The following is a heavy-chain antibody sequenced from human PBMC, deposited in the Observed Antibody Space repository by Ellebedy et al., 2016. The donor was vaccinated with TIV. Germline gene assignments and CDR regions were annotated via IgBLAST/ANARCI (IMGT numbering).Heavy chain of an antibody. CDR2: ISGSGGST. CDR1: GFTFSSYA. CDR3: ARSGLYGSGSYQDY. Sequence: GESLKISCAASGFTFSSYAMSWVRQAPGKGLEWVSAISGSGGSTYYADSVKGRFTISRDNSKNTLYLQMNSLRAEDTAVYYCARSGLYGSGSYQDYWGQGTLVTVSS. J-gene: IGHJ4*02. D-gene: IGHD3-10*01. V-gene: IGHV3-23*01.